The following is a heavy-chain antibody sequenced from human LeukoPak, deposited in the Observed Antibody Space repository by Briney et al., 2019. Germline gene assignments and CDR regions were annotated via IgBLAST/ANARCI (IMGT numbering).Heavy chain of an antibody. CDR2: IYHSGST. Sequence: SETLSLTCAVSGYSISSGYYWGWIRQPPGKGLEWIGSIYHSGSTYYNPSLKSRVTISVDTSKNQSSLKLSSVTAADTAVYYCARVLHSGYGTYYFDYWGQGTLVTVSS. J-gene: IGHJ4*02. D-gene: IGHD5-12*01. CDR3: ARVLHSGYGTYYFDY. V-gene: IGHV4-38-2*01. CDR1: GYSISSGYY.